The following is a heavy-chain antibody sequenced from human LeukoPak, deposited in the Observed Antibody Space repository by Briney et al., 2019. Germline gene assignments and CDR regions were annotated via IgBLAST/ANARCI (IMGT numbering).Heavy chain of an antibody. J-gene: IGHJ4*02. Sequence: KPSETLSLTCTVSGRSISSSSYYWGWIRQPPGKGLEWIGSIYYSGSTYYNPSLKSRVTISVDTSKNQFSLKLSSVTAAHTAVYYCARPDYYDSSVVYWGQGTLVTVSS. V-gene: IGHV4-39*01. CDR2: IYYSGST. CDR3: ARPDYYDSSVVY. CDR1: GRSISSSSYY. D-gene: IGHD3-22*01.